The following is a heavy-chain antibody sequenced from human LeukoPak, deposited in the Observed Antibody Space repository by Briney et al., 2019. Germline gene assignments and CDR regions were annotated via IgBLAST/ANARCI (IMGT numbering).Heavy chain of an antibody. J-gene: IGHJ6*03. V-gene: IGHV1-2*02. D-gene: IGHD6-13*01. CDR2: INPNSGGT. CDR3: ARDLASRSSSWYYYYYMDV. CDR1: GYTFTGYY. Sequence: ASVKVSCKASGYTFTGYYMHWVRQAPGQGLEWMGWINPNSGGTNYAQKFQGRVTMTRDTSISTAYMELSRLRSDDTAVYYCARDLASRSSSWYYYYYMDVWGKGTTVTVSS.